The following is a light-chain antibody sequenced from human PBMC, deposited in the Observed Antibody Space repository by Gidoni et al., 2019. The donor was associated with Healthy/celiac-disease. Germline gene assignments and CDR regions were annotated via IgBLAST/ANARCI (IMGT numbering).Light chain of an antibody. CDR3: QQRSDWPEIT. J-gene: IGKJ4*01. CDR1: QSVSSY. V-gene: IGKV3-11*01. CDR2: DAS. Sequence: IVLTQSPATLPLSPGERATLPCRASQSVSSYLACDQQKPGQAPRLLVYDASNRATCITARFSGSGSGTDFTLTISSLEPEDFAVYYCQQRSDWPEITFGGGTKVEIK.